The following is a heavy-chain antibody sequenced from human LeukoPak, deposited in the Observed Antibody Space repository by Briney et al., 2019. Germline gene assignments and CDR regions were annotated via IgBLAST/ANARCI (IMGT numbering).Heavy chain of an antibody. Sequence: GASVKVSCKASGYTFTSYGISWVRQAPGQGLEWMGGIIPIFGTANYVQKFQGRVTITADESTSTAYMELSSLRSEDTAVYYCARGLRYFDWLKLVYWGQGTLVTVSS. CDR1: GYTFTSYG. CDR2: IIPIFGTA. J-gene: IGHJ4*02. V-gene: IGHV1-69*13. D-gene: IGHD3-9*01. CDR3: ARGLRYFDWLKLVY.